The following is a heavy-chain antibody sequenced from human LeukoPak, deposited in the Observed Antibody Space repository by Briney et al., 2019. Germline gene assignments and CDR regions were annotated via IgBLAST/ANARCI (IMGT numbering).Heavy chain of an antibody. D-gene: IGHD6-13*01. CDR3: EVAAADDAFDI. J-gene: IGHJ3*02. V-gene: IGHV1-69*06. CDR2: IIPIFGTA. Sequence: SVKVSCKASGYTFTGYYMHWVRQAPGQGLEWMGGIIPIFGTANYAQKFQGRVTITADKSTSTAYMELSSLRSEDTAVYYCEVAAADDAFDIWGQGTMVTVSS. CDR1: GYTFTGYY.